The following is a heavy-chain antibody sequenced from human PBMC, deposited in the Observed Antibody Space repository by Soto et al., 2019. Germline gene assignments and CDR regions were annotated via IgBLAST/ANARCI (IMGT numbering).Heavy chain of an antibody. CDR2: INHSGST. J-gene: IGHJ6*02. CDR1: GGSISSGGYY. CDR3: ARGFNPGSGSSIRPHYYGMDV. D-gene: IGHD3-10*01. Sequence: SETLSLTCTVSGGSISSGGYYWSWIRQHPGKGLEWIGYINHSGSTNYNPSLKSRVTISVDTSKNQFSLKLSSVTAADTAVYYCARGFNPGSGSSIRPHYYGMDVWGQGTTVTVSS. V-gene: IGHV4-31*03.